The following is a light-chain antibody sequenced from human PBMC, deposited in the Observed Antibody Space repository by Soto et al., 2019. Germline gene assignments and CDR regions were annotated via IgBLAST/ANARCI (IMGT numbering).Light chain of an antibody. CDR2: AAS. Sequence: IPMSQSPSSLSASVGDRGTITCGASQSISTYLNWYQQKPGKAPKLLIYAASNLQSGVPSRFSGSGSGTDFTLTISSLQPEDFATYYCQQSYSTPQTFGQGTKVDI. V-gene: IGKV1-39*01. CDR1: QSISTY. CDR3: QQSYSTPQT. J-gene: IGKJ1*01.